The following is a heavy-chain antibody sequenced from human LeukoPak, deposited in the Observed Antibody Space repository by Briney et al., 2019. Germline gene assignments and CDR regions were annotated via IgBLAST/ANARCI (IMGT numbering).Heavy chain of an antibody. CDR1: GGSISSGGYS. CDR3: ARAFGQREAIDY. D-gene: IGHD1-1*01. J-gene: IGHJ4*02. V-gene: IGHV4-30-2*01. CDR2: IYHSGST. Sequence: SETLSLTCAVSGGSISSGGYSWRWIRQPPGKGLEWIGYIYHSGSTYYNPSLKSRVTISVDRSKNQFSLKLSSVTAADTAVYYCARAFGQREAIDYWGQGTLVTVSS.